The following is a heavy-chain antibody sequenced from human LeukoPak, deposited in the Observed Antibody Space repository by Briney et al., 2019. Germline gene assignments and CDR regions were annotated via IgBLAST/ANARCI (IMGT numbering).Heavy chain of an antibody. D-gene: IGHD1-1*01. Sequence: WGSLRLSCAASGFTISCFWMHWVRQLPGGGLVRVALINRAGTTINYPDSVEGRFTVSRDNVRNTLHLQMNNLSHEDTAVYFCIREVQVRASASLELWGRGTLVTVS. V-gene: IGHV3-74*01. CDR1: GFTISCFW. CDR3: IREVQVRASASLEL. J-gene: IGHJ4*01. CDR2: INRAGTTI.